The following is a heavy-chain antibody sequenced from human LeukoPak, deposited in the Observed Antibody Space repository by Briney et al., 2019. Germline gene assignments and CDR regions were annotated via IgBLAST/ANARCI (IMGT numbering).Heavy chain of an antibody. CDR1: GYTFTSHG. CDR3: ARPMYGVDAFDF. CDR2: ISTYNGNT. V-gene: IGHV1-18*01. Sequence: GASVKVSCKASGYTFTSHGITWVRQAPGQGLEWMGWISTYNGNTDYAQKLQGRVTMTTDTSTSTAYMEVTSLRSDDTAVYYCARPMYGVDAFDFWGQGTTVTVSS. D-gene: IGHD2-8*01. J-gene: IGHJ3*01.